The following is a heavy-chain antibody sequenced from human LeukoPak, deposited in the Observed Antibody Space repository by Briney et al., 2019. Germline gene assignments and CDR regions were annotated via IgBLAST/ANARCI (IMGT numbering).Heavy chain of an antibody. CDR3: AIQLDVVPAAPTSNWFDP. D-gene: IGHD2-2*01. J-gene: IGHJ5*02. Sequence: VASVKVSCKASGYTFTSYAMNWVRQAPGQGLEWMGWINTNTGNPTYAQGFTGRFVFSLDTSVSTAYLQISSLKAEDTAVYYCAIQLDVVPAAPTSNWFDPWGQGTLVTVSS. CDR2: INTNTGNP. CDR1: GYTFTSYA. V-gene: IGHV7-4-1*02.